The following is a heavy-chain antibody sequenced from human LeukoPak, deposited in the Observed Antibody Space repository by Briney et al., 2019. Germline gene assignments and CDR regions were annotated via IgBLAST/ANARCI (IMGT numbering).Heavy chain of an antibody. V-gene: IGHV1-69*13. CDR2: IIPIFGTA. CDR1: GGTCSSYA. D-gene: IGHD2-15*01. CDR3: ASVGYCSGGSCYHDAFDI. J-gene: IGHJ3*02. Sequence: SVKVSCKASGGTCSSYAISWVRQAPGQGLEWLGGIIPIFGTANYAQKFQGRVTITADESTSTAYMELRSLRSDDTAVYYCASVGYCSGGSCYHDAFDIWGQGTMVTVSS.